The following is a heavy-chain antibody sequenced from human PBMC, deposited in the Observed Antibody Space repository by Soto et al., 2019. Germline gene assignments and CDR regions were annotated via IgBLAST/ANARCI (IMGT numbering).Heavy chain of an antibody. Sequence: EVQLLESGGGLVQPGGSLRLSCAASGFTFSSYAMSWVRQAPGKGLEWVSAISGSGGSTYYADSVKGRFTISRDNPHNTLYLQMKSLRAEDTAVYYCAKENGYSSSWFEFDYWGQGTLVTVSS. CDR1: GFTFSSYA. J-gene: IGHJ4*02. V-gene: IGHV3-23*01. CDR2: ISGSGGST. D-gene: IGHD6-13*01. CDR3: AKENGYSSSWFEFDY.